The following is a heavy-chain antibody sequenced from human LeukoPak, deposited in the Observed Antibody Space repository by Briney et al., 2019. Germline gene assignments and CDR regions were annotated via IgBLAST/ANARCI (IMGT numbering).Heavy chain of an antibody. Sequence: GGSLRLSCAASGFTFSSYAMSWVRQAPGKGLEWVAVIWYDGSNKYYADSVKGRFTISRDNSKNTLYLQMNSLRAEDTAVYYCARGDSGWVDYWGQGTLVTVSS. CDR1: GFTFSSYA. V-gene: IGHV3-33*08. J-gene: IGHJ4*02. D-gene: IGHD6-19*01. CDR3: ARGDSGWVDY. CDR2: IWYDGSNK.